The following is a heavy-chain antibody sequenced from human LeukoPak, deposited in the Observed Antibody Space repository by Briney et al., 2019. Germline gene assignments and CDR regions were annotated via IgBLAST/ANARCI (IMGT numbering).Heavy chain of an antibody. J-gene: IGHJ6*03. CDR1: GGSISSYY. V-gene: IGHV4-59*08. CDR2: IYYSGST. Sequence: SSETLSLTCTVSGGSISSYYWSWIRQPPGKGLEWIGYIYYSGSTNYNPSLKSRVTISVDTSKNQFSLKLSSVTAADTAVYYCARTPASRSSQRYYYYMDVWGKGTTVTVSS. D-gene: IGHD6-13*01. CDR3: ARTPASRSSQRYYYYMDV.